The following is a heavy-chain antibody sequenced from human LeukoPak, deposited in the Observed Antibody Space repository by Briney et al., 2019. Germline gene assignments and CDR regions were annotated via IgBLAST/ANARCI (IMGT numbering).Heavy chain of an antibody. J-gene: IGHJ4*02. Sequence: PGGSLRLSCAASGFTFTSYAMSWVRQAPGKGLEWVSALSGSGANTYYADSVKGRFTISRDNSKNTLYLQMNSLRAEDTAKYYCAKVASLCTSTSCVRGGFDYWGQGTPVTVSS. D-gene: IGHD2-2*01. CDR2: LSGSGANT. CDR3: AKVASLCTSTSCVRGGFDY. V-gene: IGHV3-23*01. CDR1: GFTFTSYA.